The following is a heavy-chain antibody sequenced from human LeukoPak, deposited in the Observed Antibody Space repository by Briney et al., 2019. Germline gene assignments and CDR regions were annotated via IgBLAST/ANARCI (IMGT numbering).Heavy chain of an antibody. D-gene: IGHD3-10*01. CDR3: ARAWGVPLYDY. V-gene: IGHV4-59*01. Sequence: SETLSLTCTVSGASISNDYWVWTWIRQPPGKGLEWIGYIYYSGSTNYNPSLKSRVTISVDTSKNQFSLKLSSVTAADTAVYYCARAWGVPLYDYWGQGTLVTVSS. CDR2: IYYSGST. J-gene: IGHJ4*02. CDR1: GASISNDY.